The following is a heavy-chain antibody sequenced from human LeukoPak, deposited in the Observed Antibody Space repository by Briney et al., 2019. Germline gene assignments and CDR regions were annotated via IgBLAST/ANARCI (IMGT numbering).Heavy chain of an antibody. J-gene: IGHJ4*02. V-gene: IGHV3-48*01. CDR3: ARAADYFDY. CDR2: ISSSSSTI. Sequence: PGGSLRLSCAASRFTFSTYSMNWVRQAPGKGLEWVSYISSSSSTIYYADSVKGRFTISRDNAKNSLYLQMNSLRAEDTAVYYCARAADYFDYWDQGTLVTVSS. CDR1: RFTFSTYS.